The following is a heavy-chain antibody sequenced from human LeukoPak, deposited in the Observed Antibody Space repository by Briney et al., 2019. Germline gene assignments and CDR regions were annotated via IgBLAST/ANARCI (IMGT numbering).Heavy chain of an antibody. D-gene: IGHD3-3*01. J-gene: IGHJ3*02. Sequence: PSETLSLTCTVSGGSISSYYWSWIRQPAGKGLEWIGRIYTSGSTNYNPSLTSRGTMSVDTSKSQFSLKLSSVTAADTAVYYCARDRLEWLHMDAFDIWGQGTMVTVSS. CDR2: IYTSGST. V-gene: IGHV4-4*07. CDR1: GGSISSYY. CDR3: ARDRLEWLHMDAFDI.